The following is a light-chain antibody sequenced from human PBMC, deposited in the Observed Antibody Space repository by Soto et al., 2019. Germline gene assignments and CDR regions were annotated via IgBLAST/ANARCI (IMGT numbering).Light chain of an antibody. V-gene: IGKV3-15*01. CDR2: GAS. Sequence: EIVMTQSPATLSVFPGERATLSCRASQSVSSDLAWYPQKPGQAPRLLIYGASTRASGIPARFSGSGSGTEFNLTISILQSEDFALYYCQQYNDCPQYTFGQGTKLEIK. CDR3: QQYNDCPQYT. J-gene: IGKJ2*01. CDR1: QSVSSD.